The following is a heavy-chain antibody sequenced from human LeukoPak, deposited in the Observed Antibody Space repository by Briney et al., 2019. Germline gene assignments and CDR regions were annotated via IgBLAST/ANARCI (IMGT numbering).Heavy chain of an antibody. CDR1: GFTFSSYW. CDR2: INTVGSST. V-gene: IGHV3-74*01. CDR3: ARDANGSPDY. J-gene: IGHJ4*02. Sequence: GGSLRLSCAASGFTFSSYWMHWVRPAPGKGLVWVSRINTVGSSTTYADSVKGRFTISRDNAKNTLYLQMNSLRAEDTAVYYCARDANGSPDYWGQGTQVTVSS. D-gene: IGHD1-26*01.